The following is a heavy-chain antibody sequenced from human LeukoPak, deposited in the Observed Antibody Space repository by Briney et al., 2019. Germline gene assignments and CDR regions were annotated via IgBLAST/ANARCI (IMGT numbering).Heavy chain of an antibody. Sequence: PGGSQRLSCPASGFTFSIYAMSWVRQAPGRGLEWVSAISGSGDYTYYADSVKGRLTISRDNSKNTLYLQMNSLRAEDTAVCYCAKPREAAAGTGRYFDSWGQGTLVTVSS. V-gene: IGHV3-23*01. J-gene: IGHJ4*02. CDR3: AKPREAAAGTGRYFDS. CDR1: GFTFSIYA. CDR2: ISGSGDYT. D-gene: IGHD6-13*01.